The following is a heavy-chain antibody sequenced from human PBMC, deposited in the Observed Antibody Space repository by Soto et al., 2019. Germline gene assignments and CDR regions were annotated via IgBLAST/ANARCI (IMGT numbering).Heavy chain of an antibody. Sequence: QVQLVESGGGVLQPGRSLRLSCAASGFTFSSYGMHWVRQAPGKGLEWVAVISYDGSNKYYADSVKGRFTISRDNSKNTLYLQMNSLRAEDTAVYYCAKLLIVVDRGAVDDFDYWGQGTLVTVSS. CDR2: ISYDGSNK. CDR1: GFTFSSYG. J-gene: IGHJ4*02. CDR3: AKLLIVVDRGAVDDFDY. D-gene: IGHD3-22*01. V-gene: IGHV3-30*18.